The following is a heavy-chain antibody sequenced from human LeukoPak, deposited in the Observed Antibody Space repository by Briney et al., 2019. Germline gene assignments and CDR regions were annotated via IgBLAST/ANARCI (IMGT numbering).Heavy chain of an antibody. J-gene: IGHJ4*02. D-gene: IGHD3-9*01. Sequence: GRSLRLSCAASGFTFGDYSMSWVRQAPGMGLEWVGFIRSKAYGGTTVYAASVKGRFTILRDDSKSIVYLQMNSLTTEDTAVYYCTKDWYHDILSGYPDWGQGTLVTVSS. V-gene: IGHV3-49*04. CDR1: GFTFGDYS. CDR3: TKDWYHDILSGYPD. CDR2: IRSKAYGGTT.